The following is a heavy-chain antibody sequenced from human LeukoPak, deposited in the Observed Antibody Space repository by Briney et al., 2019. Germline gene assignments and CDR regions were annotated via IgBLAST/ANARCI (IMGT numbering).Heavy chain of an antibody. D-gene: IGHD3-16*01. CDR2: ISPGDSGI. CDR1: GFSFTNFW. J-gene: IGHJ5*02. CDR3: AAGGASAP. Sequence: GESLKISCKGSGFSFTNFWIGWVRQMPGKGLEWMGVISPGDSGIRYSPSFQGQVTISVDKSISTAYLQWSSLKASDSAMYYCAAGGASAPWGQGTLVTVSS. V-gene: IGHV5-51*01.